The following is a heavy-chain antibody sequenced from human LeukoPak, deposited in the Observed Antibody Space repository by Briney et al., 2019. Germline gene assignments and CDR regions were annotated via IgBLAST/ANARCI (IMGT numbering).Heavy chain of an antibody. D-gene: IGHD1-26*01. J-gene: IGHJ6*03. CDR3: ARDPYSGSYGDSYYYYMDV. CDR1: GFTFSYYA. Sequence: GSLRLSCVASGFTFSYYAMSWVRQAPGKGLEWVSSITSTGSYTFYADSVKGRFTISRDNAKNSLYLQMNSLRAEDTAIYYCARDPYSGSYGDSYYYYMDVWGKGTTVTISS. V-gene: IGHV3-21*01. CDR2: ITSTGSYT.